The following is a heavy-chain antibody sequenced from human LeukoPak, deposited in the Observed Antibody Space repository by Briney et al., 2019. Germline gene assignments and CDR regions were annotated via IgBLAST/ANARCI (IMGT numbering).Heavy chain of an antibody. CDR3: AKDWDYYYDSSGAP. V-gene: IGHV3-30*02. Sequence: GGSLRLSCAASGFTFSSYGMHWVRQAPGKGLEWVAFIRYDGSNKYYADSVKGRFTISRDNSKNTLYLQMNSLRAEDTAVYYCAKDWDYYYDSSGAPWGQGTLVTVSS. CDR2: IRYDGSNK. CDR1: GFTFSSYG. D-gene: IGHD3-22*01. J-gene: IGHJ5*02.